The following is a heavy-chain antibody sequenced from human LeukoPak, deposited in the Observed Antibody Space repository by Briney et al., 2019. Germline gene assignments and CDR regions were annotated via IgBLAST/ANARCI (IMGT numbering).Heavy chain of an antibody. Sequence: GGSLRLSCAASGFTFNSYGMHWVRQAPGKGLEWVAIIQYDGSTKFYADSAKGRFAISRDTSKNTLYLQMNSLRAEDTAVYYCAKDGEQLRPKDCFYYMDVWGKGTTVTVSS. CDR1: GFTFNSYG. CDR3: AKDGEQLRPKDCFYYMDV. D-gene: IGHD6-19*01. V-gene: IGHV3-30*02. J-gene: IGHJ6*03. CDR2: IQYDGSTK.